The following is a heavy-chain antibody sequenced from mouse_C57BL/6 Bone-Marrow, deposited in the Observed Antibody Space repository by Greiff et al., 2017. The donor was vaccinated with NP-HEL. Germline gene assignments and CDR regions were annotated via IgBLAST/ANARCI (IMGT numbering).Heavy chain of an antibody. J-gene: IGHJ3*01. Sequence: EVMLVESGGGLVKPGGSLKLSCAASGFTFSSYAMSWVRQTPEKRLEWVATISDGGSYTYYPDNVKGRFTISRDNAKNNLYLQMSHLKSEDTAMYYCARDPAVVAPGFAYWGQGTLVTVSA. CDR1: GFTFSSYA. V-gene: IGHV5-4*01. CDR2: ISDGGSYT. D-gene: IGHD1-1*01. CDR3: ARDPAVVAPGFAY.